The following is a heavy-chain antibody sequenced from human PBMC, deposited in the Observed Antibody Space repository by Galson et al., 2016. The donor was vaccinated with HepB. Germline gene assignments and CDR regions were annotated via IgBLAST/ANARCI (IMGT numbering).Heavy chain of an antibody. J-gene: IGHJ3*02. CDR2: ISRGSAYI. Sequence: SLRLSCAASGFTFSSYNLNWVRQAPGKGLEWVSSISRGSAYIYYADSVKGRFTIPRDNAKNSLYLQMHSLRAEDTAVYYCARPRDNYGHAFDIWGPGTLVTVSS. CDR1: GFTFSSYN. V-gene: IGHV3-21*01. CDR3: ARPRDNYGHAFDI. D-gene: IGHD3-10*01.